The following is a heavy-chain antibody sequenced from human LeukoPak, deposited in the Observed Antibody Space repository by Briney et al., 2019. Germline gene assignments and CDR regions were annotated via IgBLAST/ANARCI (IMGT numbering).Heavy chain of an antibody. V-gene: IGHV1-2*02. CDR1: GYTFTGYY. D-gene: IGHD6-13*01. CDR2: INPNSGGT. Sequence: GASVKVSCKASGYTFTGYYMHWVRQAPGQGLEWMGWINPNSGGTKNAQKFQGRVTMTRDTSISTAYMELSSLRSDDTAVYYCARVSSWYGGLDYWGQGTLVTVS. CDR3: ARVSSWYGGLDY. J-gene: IGHJ4*02.